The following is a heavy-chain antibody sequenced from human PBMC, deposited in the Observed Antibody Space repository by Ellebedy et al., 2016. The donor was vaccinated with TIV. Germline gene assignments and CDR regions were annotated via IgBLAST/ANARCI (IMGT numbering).Heavy chain of an antibody. Sequence: MPGGSLRLSCTVSGGSISSSHWSWIRQPPGKGLEWIGYIYYSGSTNYNPSLKSRVTISVDTSKNQFSLKLNSVTAADTAVCYCARGALLGATGYWYFDLWGRGTLVTVSS. CDR3: ARGALLGATGYWYFDL. CDR1: GGSISSSH. CDR2: IYYSGST. J-gene: IGHJ2*01. V-gene: IGHV4-59*01. D-gene: IGHD1-26*01.